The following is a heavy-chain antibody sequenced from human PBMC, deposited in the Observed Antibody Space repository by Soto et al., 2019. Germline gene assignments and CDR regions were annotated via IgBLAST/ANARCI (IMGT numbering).Heavy chain of an antibody. J-gene: IGHJ4*02. Sequence: EVQLVESGGGLIQPGGSLRLSCVGSGFTFSGYEMNWVRQAPGKGLEWVSYISSSGTSMYYADSVKGRFTVSRDNAKKSLHLQMNSLRAEDTAVYFCARGKSGYSALEFDYLGQGTLVAVSS. CDR1: GFTFSGYE. CDR2: ISSSGTSM. D-gene: IGHD5-12*01. V-gene: IGHV3-48*03. CDR3: ARGKSGYSALEFDY.